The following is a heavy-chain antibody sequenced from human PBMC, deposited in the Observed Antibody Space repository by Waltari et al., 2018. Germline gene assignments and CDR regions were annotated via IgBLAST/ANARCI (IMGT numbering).Heavy chain of an antibody. J-gene: IGHJ5*02. Sequence: QVQESGPGLVKTSETLSLTCTVSGDSMRTTTYYWAWVRQSPERGLEWLGSVYYTGKTWYNPSLDSRVSLSVDSSKSLFSLRLRSLTAADTAVYFCTKSGNSYTNSNFFDPWGQGLLVTVSS. CDR1: GDSMRTTTYY. V-gene: IGHV4-39*02. D-gene: IGHD6-25*01. CDR3: TKSGNSYTNSNFFDP. CDR2: VYYTGKT.